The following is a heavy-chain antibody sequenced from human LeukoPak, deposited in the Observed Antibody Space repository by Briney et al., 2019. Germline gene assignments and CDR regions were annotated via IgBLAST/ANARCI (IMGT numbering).Heavy chain of an antibody. Sequence: GGSLRLSCAASGFTFSSYGMHWVRLAPGKGLEWVAVISYDGSNKYYADSVKGRFTISRDNSKNTLYLQMNSLRAEDTAVYYCAKYRRFLEWEDTYYYYYYGVDVWGQGTTVTVSS. CDR3: AKYRRFLEWEDTYYYYYYGVDV. D-gene: IGHD3-3*01. V-gene: IGHV3-30*18. J-gene: IGHJ6*02. CDR2: ISYDGSNK. CDR1: GFTFSSYG.